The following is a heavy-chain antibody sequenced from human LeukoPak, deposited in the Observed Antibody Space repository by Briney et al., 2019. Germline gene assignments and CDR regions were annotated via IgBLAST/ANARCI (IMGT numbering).Heavy chain of an antibody. J-gene: IGHJ6*03. CDR1: GGSISSYY. CDR3: ARQKVQLLPQDYYYYYMDV. Sequence: SETLSLTCTVSGGSISSYYWSWIRQPAGKGLVWIGRIYTSGSTNYNPSLKSRVTMSVDTSKNQFSLKLSSVTAADTAVYYCARQKVQLLPQDYYYYYMDVWGKGTTVTVSS. D-gene: IGHD2-2*01. V-gene: IGHV4-4*07. CDR2: IYTSGST.